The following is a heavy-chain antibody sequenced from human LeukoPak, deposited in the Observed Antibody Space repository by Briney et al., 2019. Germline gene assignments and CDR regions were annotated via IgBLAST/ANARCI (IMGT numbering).Heavy chain of an antibody. Sequence: SETLSLTCTVSGGSISSYYWSWIRQPPGKGLEWIGYIYYSGSTNYNPSLKSRVTTSVDTSKNQSSLKLSSVAAADTAVYYCALTWIAAAGLYFDYWGQGTLVTVSS. CDR2: IYYSGST. J-gene: IGHJ4*02. V-gene: IGHV4-59*01. CDR3: ALTWIAAAGLYFDY. D-gene: IGHD6-13*01. CDR1: GGSISSYY.